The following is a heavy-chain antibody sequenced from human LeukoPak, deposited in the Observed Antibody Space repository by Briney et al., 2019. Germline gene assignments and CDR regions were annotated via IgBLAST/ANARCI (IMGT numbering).Heavy chain of an antibody. CDR2: IYPGDSDT. CDR3: ARLRSGIVGALDAFDI. D-gene: IGHD1-26*01. CDR1: GYSFTSYW. Sequence: GESLKISCKGSGYSFTSYWIGWVRQMPGKGLEWMGIIYPGDSDTSYSPSFQGQVTISADKSISTAYLQWSSLKASDTARYYCARLRSGIVGALDAFDIWGQGTMVTVSS. J-gene: IGHJ3*02. V-gene: IGHV5-51*01.